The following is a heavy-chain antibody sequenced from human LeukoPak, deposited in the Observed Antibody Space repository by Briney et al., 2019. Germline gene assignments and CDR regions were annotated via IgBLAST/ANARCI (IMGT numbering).Heavy chain of an antibody. CDR1: GYSITSDYY. CDR3: ARQNLVPSAYIDY. J-gene: IGHJ4*02. D-gene: IGHD2-2*01. Sequence: SETLSLTCAVSGYSITSDYYWGWVRQPPGQGLEWIGTIYHSGSTYYNPSLKSRDTISVDTSKNHVSLKLRSVTAADTAVYYCARQNLVPSAYIDYWGQGILVTVSS. V-gene: IGHV4-38-2*01. CDR2: IYHSGST.